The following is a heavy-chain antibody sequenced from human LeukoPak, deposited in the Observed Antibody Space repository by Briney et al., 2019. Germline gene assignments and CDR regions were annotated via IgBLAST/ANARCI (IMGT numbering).Heavy chain of an antibody. CDR3: AKKGESLDYYYMDV. CDR1: GFTFSSYA. J-gene: IGHJ6*02. CDR2: ISASGGRT. V-gene: IGHV3-23*01. Sequence: PGGSLRLSCAASGFTFSSYAMSWVRQAPGKGLEWVAGISASGGRTYYADSVKGRFTISRDNSKNTVHVQMNSLRAEDTAVYYCAKKGESLDYYYMDVWGRGTTVTVSS. D-gene: IGHD3-10*01.